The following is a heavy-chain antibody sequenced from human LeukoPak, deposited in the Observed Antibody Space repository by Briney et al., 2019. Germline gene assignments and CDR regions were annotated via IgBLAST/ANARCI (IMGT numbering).Heavy chain of an antibody. CDR1: GGSISSGDYY. D-gene: IGHD3-22*01. CDR2: IYYSGST. Sequence: SETLSLTCTVSGGSISSGDYYWSWSRQPPGKGLEWIGYIYYSGSTYYNPSLKSRVTISVDTSKNQFSLKLSSVTAADTAVYYCATKIYYYDSSGYYHDAFDIWGQGTMVTVPS. V-gene: IGHV4-30-4*01. J-gene: IGHJ3*02. CDR3: ATKIYYYDSSGYYHDAFDI.